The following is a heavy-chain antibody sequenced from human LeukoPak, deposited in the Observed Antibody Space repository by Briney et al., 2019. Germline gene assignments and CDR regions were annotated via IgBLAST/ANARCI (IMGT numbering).Heavy chain of an antibody. Sequence: GGSLRLSCAASGFTFSSYWMHWVRQAPGKGLVWVSRINSDGSSTSYADSVKGRLTISRDNSKNTLYLQMNSLRAEDTAVYYCAKDHHYSYSSGWFDYWGQGTLVTVSS. D-gene: IGHD6-19*01. CDR3: AKDHHYSYSSGWFDY. CDR1: GFTFSSYW. V-gene: IGHV3-74*01. J-gene: IGHJ4*02. CDR2: INSDGSST.